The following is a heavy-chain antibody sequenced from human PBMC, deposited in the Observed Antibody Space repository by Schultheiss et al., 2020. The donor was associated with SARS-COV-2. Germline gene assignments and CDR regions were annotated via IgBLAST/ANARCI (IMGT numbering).Heavy chain of an antibody. D-gene: IGHD2-15*01. Sequence: ASVKVSCKASGYTFTSYGISWVRQAPGQGLEYMGWISAYNGNTNYAQKLQGRVTMTTDTSTSTAYMELRSLRSDDTAVYYCARAGYCSGGSCYGGYYYYYGMDVWGQGTTVTVSS. CDR1: GYTFTSYG. V-gene: IGHV1-18*01. CDR2: ISAYNGNT. J-gene: IGHJ6*02. CDR3: ARAGYCSGGSCYGGYYYYYGMDV.